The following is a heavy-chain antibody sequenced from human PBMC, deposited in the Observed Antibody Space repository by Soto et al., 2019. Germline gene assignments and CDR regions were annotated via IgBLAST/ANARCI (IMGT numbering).Heavy chain of an antibody. J-gene: IGHJ5*02. CDR2: IWYDGSNK. D-gene: IGHD2-15*01. CDR3: ARCSGGSCYSGWFDP. V-gene: IGHV3-33*01. CDR1: GFTFSSYG. Sequence: GGSLRLSCAASGFTFSSYGMHWVRQAPGKGLEWVAVIWYDGSNKYYADSVKGRFTISRDNSKNTLYLQMNSLRAEDTAVYYCARCSGGSCYSGWFDPWGQGTLVTVSS.